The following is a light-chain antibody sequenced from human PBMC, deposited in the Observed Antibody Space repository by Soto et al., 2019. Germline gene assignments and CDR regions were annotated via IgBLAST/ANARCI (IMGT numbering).Light chain of an antibody. V-gene: IGKV3-20*01. J-gene: IGKJ4*01. CDR3: QQYGSSPRT. Sequence: EIVLTQSPGTLSLSPGERDTLSCRASQSVSSSYLAWYQQKPGQAPRLLIYGASSRATGIPDRFSGSGSGTDFTLTISRLEPEDFAVYYCQQYGSSPRTFGGGTKV. CDR1: QSVSSSY. CDR2: GAS.